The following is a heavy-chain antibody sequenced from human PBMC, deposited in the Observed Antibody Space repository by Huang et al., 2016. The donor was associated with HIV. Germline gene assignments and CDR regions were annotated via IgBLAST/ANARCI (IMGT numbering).Heavy chain of an antibody. CDR2: FFYDGNT. CDR1: VGSISSSSYY. J-gene: IGHJ4*02. V-gene: IGHV4-39*01. D-gene: IGHD3-10*01. CDR3: AAMVRGVISYFDY. Sequence: QLQLQESGPGLVKPSETLSLTCTVSVGSISSSSYYWGWIRQPPGKGLEWIASFFYDGNTYYNPSLKSRFTISVDTSKNQFSLNLSSVTAADTAVYYCAAMVRGVISYFDYWGQGTLVTVSS.